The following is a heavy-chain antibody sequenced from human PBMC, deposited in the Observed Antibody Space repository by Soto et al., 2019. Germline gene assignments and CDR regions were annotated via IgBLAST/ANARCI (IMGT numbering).Heavy chain of an antibody. J-gene: IGHJ4*02. V-gene: IGHV1-3*04. Sequence: QVQIVQSGAEVKKPGASVKVSCKTSGYTFTLYTIHWVRQAPGQRLEWMGWINTGNGNTKYSQRFQGRGTKSKDTSGGTALMEPSRPASEGPAVYYCAKLGGGYIFGPYLDFWGPGTLVTVSS. CDR2: INTGNGNT. CDR1: GYTFTLYT. CDR3: AKLGGGYIFGPYLDF. D-gene: IGHD5-18*01.